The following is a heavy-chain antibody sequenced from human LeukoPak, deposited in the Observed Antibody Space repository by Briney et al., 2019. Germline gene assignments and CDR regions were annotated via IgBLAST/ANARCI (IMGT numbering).Heavy chain of an antibody. CDR3: ARDGGYDILTGYISPGYYYYGMDV. CDR1: GYTFTSHG. Sequence: GASVKVSCKASGYTFTSHGISWVRQAPGQGLEWMGWISAYNGNTNYAQKLQGSVTMTTDTSTSTACMELRSLRSDDTAVYYCARDGGYDILTGYISPGYYYYGMDVWGQGTTVTVSS. D-gene: IGHD3-9*01. J-gene: IGHJ6*02. CDR2: ISAYNGNT. V-gene: IGHV1-18*01.